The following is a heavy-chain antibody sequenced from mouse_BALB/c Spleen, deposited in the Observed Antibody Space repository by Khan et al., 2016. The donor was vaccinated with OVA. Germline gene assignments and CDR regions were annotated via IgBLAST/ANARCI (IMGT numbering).Heavy chain of an antibody. J-gene: IGHJ4*01. CDR2: IDPANGNT. V-gene: IGHV14-3*02. Sequence: VQLMESGAELVKPGASVKLSCTASGFNIKDTYIHWVRQSPEPGLEWIGTIDPANGNTKYDPKFQGKSTITADTSSNTAYLHLSSLTSEDTAVYYWARGGWSYTMDYWGQGTSVTVSS. CDR1: GFNIKDTY. CDR3: ARGGWSYTMDY. D-gene: IGHD1-1*02.